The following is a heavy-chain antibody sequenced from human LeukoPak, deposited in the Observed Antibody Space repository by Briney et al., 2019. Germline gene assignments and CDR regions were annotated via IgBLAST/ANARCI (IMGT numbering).Heavy chain of an antibody. V-gene: IGHV4-30-2*01. CDR1: GGSISSGGYS. Sequence: SETLSLTCAVSGGSISSGGYSWSWIRQPPGKGLEWIGYIYHSGSTYYNPSLKSRVTISVDRSKNQFSLKLSSVTAADTAVYYCARGGIYYGSGSRPPNWYFDLWGRGTLVTVSS. CDR3: ARGGIYYGSGSRPPNWYFDL. CDR2: IYHSGST. D-gene: IGHD3-10*01. J-gene: IGHJ2*01.